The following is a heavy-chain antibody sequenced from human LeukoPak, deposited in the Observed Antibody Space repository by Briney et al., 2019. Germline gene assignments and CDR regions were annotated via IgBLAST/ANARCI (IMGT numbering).Heavy chain of an antibody. V-gene: IGHV4-34*01. CDR1: GGSFSGYY. CDR2: INHSGST. CDR3: ARAVEYYYYMDV. Sequence: SETLSLTCAVYGGSFSGYYWSWIRQPPGKGLEWIGEINHSGSTNYNPSLKSRVTISVDTSKNQFSLKLSSVTAADTAVYYCARAVEYYYYMDVWGKGTTVTVSS. J-gene: IGHJ6*03.